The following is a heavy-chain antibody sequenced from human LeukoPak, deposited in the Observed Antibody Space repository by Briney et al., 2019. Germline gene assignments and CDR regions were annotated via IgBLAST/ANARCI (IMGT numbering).Heavy chain of an antibody. Sequence: SETLSLTCAVYGGSFSGYYGSWIRQPPGKGLEWIGEINHSGSTNYNPSLKSRVTISVDTSKNQFSLKLSSVTAADTAVYYCARRRAKHAFDIWGQGTMVTVSS. V-gene: IGHV4-34*01. CDR1: GGSFSGYY. J-gene: IGHJ3*02. CDR3: ARRRAKHAFDI. CDR2: INHSGST.